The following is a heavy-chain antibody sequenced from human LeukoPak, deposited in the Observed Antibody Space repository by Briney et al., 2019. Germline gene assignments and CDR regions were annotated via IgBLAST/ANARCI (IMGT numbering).Heavy chain of an antibody. D-gene: IGHD5-18*01. V-gene: IGHV1-2*02. Sequence: GSVKVSCKASGYTFTGYYMHWVRQAPGQGLEWMGWINPNSGGTNYAQKFQGRVTMTRDTSISTAYMELSRLRSDDTAVYYCAMLRGYSYAPDYWGQGTLVTVSA. CDR1: GYTFTGYY. CDR3: AMLRGYSYAPDY. J-gene: IGHJ4*02. CDR2: INPNSGGT.